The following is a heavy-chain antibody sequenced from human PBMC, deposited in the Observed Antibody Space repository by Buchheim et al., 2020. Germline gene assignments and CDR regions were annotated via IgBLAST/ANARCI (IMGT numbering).Heavy chain of an antibody. CDR2: IWYDGSNK. J-gene: IGHJ6*03. V-gene: IGHV3-33*01. D-gene: IGHD3-3*01. CDR3: ARDGTRNDFWSGLYYYYYMDV. Sequence: QVQLVESGGGVVQSGKSLRLSCAVSGFTFRTYGIHWVRQAPGKGLEWVAVIWYDGSNKYYADSVKGRFTISRDNSKNPLYLQMNSLRAEDTAVYYCARDGTRNDFWSGLYYYYYMDVWGKGTT. CDR1: GFTFRTYG.